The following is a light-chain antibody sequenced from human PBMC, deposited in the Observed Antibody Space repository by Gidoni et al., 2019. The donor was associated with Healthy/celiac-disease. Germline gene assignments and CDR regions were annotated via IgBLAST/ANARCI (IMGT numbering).Light chain of an antibody. CDR2: LRS. CDR1: QSLLHSNGYNY. CDR3: MQALQTQLT. V-gene: IGKV2-28*01. J-gene: IGKJ4*01. Sequence: DIVMTQSPLYLPVTPGEPASISCRSSQSLLHSNGYNYLDWYLQKPGQSPQLLIYLRSNRASGVPDRFSRSGSGTDFTLKISRVEAEDVGVYYCMQALQTQLTFGGGTKVEIK.